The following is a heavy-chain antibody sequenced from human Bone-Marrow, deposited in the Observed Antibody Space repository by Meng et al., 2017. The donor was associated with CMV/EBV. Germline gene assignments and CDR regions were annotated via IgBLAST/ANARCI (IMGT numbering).Heavy chain of an antibody. CDR1: GFSFSTSGVG. CDR3: AHITPRPGWIAY. D-gene: IGHD6-6*01. V-gene: IGHV2-5*02. CDR2: IYWDDYK. Sequence: QHNLKESGPASVKPTQTLTLPCTFSGFSFSTSGVGVGWIRQPPGKALEWLALIYWDDYKRYSPSLKSRLTITKDTSKNQVVLTMTNMDPVDTATYYCAHITPRPGWIAYWGQGTLVTVSS. J-gene: IGHJ4*02.